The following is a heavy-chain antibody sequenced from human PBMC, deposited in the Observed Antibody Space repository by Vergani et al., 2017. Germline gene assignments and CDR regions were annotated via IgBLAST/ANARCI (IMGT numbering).Heavy chain of an antibody. CDR1: GGSFSGYY. CDR3: ASTGRYYGSGSPARVADV. D-gene: IGHD3-10*01. V-gene: IGHV4-34*01. CDR2: INHSGST. Sequence: QVQLQQWGAGLLKPSETLSLTCAVYGGSFSGYYCSWIRQPPGKGLEWIGEINHSGSTNYNPSLKSRVTISVDTSKNQFSLKLSSVTAADTAVYYCASTGRYYGSGSPARVADVWGQGTTVTVSS. J-gene: IGHJ6*02.